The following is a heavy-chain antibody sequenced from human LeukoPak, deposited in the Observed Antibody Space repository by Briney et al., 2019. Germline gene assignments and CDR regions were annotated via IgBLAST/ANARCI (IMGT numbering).Heavy chain of an antibody. J-gene: IGHJ4*02. Sequence: ASVKVSCKASGGVFTTYAISWVRQAPGQGLEWMGWINPNSGGTNYAQKFQGRVTMTRDTSISTAYMELSRLRSDDTAVYYCARRERLSDSSGYYSTDFDYWGQGTLVTVSS. CDR3: ARRERLSDSSGYYSTDFDY. D-gene: IGHD3-22*01. CDR2: INPNSGGT. V-gene: IGHV1-2*02. CDR1: GGVFTTYA.